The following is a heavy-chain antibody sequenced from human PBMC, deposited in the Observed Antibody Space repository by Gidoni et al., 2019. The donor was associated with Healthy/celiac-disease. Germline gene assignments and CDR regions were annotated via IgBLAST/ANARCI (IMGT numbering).Heavy chain of an antibody. CDR2: INHSGST. CDR3: ARSRGVRSPYLIQLWSSFDY. Sequence: QVQLQQWGAGLLKPSETLSLTCAVYGGSFSGYSLSWIRQPPGKGLEWIGEINHSGSTNYNPSLKSRVTISVDTSKNQFSLKLSSVTAADTAVYYCARSRGVRSPYLIQLWSSFDYWGQGTLVTVSS. J-gene: IGHJ4*02. V-gene: IGHV4-34*01. CDR1: GGSFSGYS. D-gene: IGHD5-18*01.